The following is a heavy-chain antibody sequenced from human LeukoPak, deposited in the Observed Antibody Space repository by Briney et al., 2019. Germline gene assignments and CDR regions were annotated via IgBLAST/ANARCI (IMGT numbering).Heavy chain of an antibody. V-gene: IGHV3-48*02. CDR3: ARDYYDSSGIRGLDY. CDR2: ISSSSSTI. Sequence: GGSLRLSCAASGFTFSSYSMNWVRQAPGKGLEWLSYISSSSSTIYYADSVKGRFNISRDNAKNSLYLQMNSLRDEDTAVYYCARDYYDSSGIRGLDYWGQGTLVTVSS. CDR1: GFTFSSYS. D-gene: IGHD3-22*01. J-gene: IGHJ4*02.